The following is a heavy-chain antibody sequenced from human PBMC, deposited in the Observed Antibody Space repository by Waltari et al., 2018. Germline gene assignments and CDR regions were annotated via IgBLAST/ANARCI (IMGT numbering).Heavy chain of an antibody. D-gene: IGHD3-10*01. CDR3: ARGRLWFGESR. V-gene: IGHV4-34*01. CDR1: GGSFSGYY. CDR2: INHSGST. Sequence: QVQLQQWGAGLLKPSETLSLTCAVYGGSFSGYYWSWIRQPPGKGLEWIGEINHSGSTNDSPSLKSRVTISVDTSKNQFSLKLSSVTAADTAVYYCARGRLWFGESRWGQGTLVTVSS. J-gene: IGHJ4*02.